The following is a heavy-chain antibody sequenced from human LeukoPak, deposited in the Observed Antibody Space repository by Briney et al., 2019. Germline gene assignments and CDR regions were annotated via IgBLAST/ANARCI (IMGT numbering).Heavy chain of an antibody. J-gene: IGHJ4*02. CDR3: AKGSYYDSSGSFYFDY. Sequence: GGSLRLSCGASGFTFSNYWMSWVRQAPGKGLEWVINISQDGSGKNYADSVEGRFTISRDNSKNTLYVQVNSLGTEDTAAYYCAKGSYYDSSGSFYFDYWGQGTLVTVSS. CDR1: GFTFSNYW. V-gene: IGHV3-7*03. D-gene: IGHD3-22*01. CDR2: ISQDGSGK.